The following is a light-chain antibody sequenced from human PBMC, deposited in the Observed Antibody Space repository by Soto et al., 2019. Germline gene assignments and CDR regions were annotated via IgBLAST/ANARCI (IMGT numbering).Light chain of an antibody. Sequence: QSVLAQPRSVSGSPGQSVTISCTGTSSDVGDYNYVCWYQHHPGKAPKLMIYAVSKRPSGVPDRFSGSKSGNTASLTISGLQAEDEADYYCSSFTSRFTFVFGTGTKVTVL. V-gene: IGLV2-11*01. CDR2: AVS. CDR3: SSFTSRFTFV. J-gene: IGLJ1*01. CDR1: SSDVGDYNY.